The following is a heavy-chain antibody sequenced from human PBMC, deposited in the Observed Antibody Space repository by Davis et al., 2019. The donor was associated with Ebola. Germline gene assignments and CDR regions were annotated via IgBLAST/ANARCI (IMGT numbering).Heavy chain of an antibody. CDR3: ATGAHYDFWSGYSAAGDLTP. J-gene: IGHJ5*02. Sequence: GGSLRLSCAASGFTFDDYDMHWVRQAPGKGLEWVSGITWNSGRIVYADSVKGRFTISRDNAKNSLYLQMNSLRAEDTAVYYCATGAHYDFWSGYSAAGDLTPWGQGTLVTVSS. CDR1: GFTFDDYD. CDR2: ITWNSGRI. V-gene: IGHV3-9*01. D-gene: IGHD3-3*01.